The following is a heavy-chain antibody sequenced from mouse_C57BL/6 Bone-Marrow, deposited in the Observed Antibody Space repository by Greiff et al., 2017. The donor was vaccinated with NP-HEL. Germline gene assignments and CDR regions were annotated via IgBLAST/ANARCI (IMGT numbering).Heavy chain of an antibody. J-gene: IGHJ3*01. CDR1: GYTFTDYN. V-gene: IGHV1-18*01. Sequence: EVQGVESGPELVKPGASVKIPCKASGYTFTDYNMDWVKQSHGKSLEWIGDINPNNGGTIYNQKFKGKATLTVDKSSSTAYMELRSLTSEDTAVYYCARYYYGNAYWGQGTLVTVSA. CDR2: INPNNGGT. CDR3: ARYYYGNAY. D-gene: IGHD1-1*01.